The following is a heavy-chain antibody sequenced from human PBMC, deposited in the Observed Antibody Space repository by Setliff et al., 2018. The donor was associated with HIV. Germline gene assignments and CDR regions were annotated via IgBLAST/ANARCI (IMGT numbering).Heavy chain of an antibody. CDR1: GYTFTDYY. CDR2: VNPNSGGT. V-gene: IGHV1-2*02. J-gene: IGHJ4*02. CDR3: ARHDILTGYYTYFDY. Sequence: ASVKVSCKASGYTFTDYYIHWVRQAPGQGLQWMGWVNPNSGGTNSAQEFQGRVTMTTDTSTSTAYMELRSLRPDDTAVYYCARHDILTGYYTYFDYWGQGTLVTVSS. D-gene: IGHD3-9*01.